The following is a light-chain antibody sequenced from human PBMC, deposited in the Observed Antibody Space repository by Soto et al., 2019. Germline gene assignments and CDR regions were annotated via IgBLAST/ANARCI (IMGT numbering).Light chain of an antibody. CDR2: DAV. CDR3: QHRSNWPRLT. Sequence: EIELTPSPATLSLSPVERATLSCRASQSVSSFLVWYQQKPGQAPRLLIYDAVNRVTGIPARFSGSGSGTDFTLTISSLEPEDFAVYYCQHRSNWPRLTFGGGTKVDIK. J-gene: IGKJ4*01. CDR1: QSVSSF. V-gene: IGKV3-11*01.